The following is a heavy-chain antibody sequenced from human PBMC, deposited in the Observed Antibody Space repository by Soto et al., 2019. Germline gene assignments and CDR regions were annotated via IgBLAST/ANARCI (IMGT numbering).Heavy chain of an antibody. CDR3: ARVSFGKRENPPNGLYYYGMDV. J-gene: IGHJ6*02. CDR2: INHSGST. V-gene: IGHV4-34*01. Sequence: SETLSLTCAVYGGSFSGYYWSWIRQPPGKGLEWLGEINHSGSTNYNPSLKSRVTISVDTSKNQFSLKLSSVTAADTAVYYCARVSFGKRENPPNGLYYYGMDVWGQGTTVTVSS. D-gene: IGHD3-10*01. CDR1: GGSFSGYY.